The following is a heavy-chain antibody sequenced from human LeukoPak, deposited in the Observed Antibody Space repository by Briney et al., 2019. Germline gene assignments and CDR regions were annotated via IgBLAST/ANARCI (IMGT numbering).Heavy chain of an antibody. Sequence: GGSLTLSCAASGFTFSSYEMNWVRQAPGKGLEWVSYISSSGSTTYYADSVKGRFTISRDNAKNSLYLQMNSLRAEDTAVYYCARAQWLITLYYFDYWGQGTLVTVSS. V-gene: IGHV3-48*03. CDR1: GFTFSSYE. CDR3: ARAQWLITLYYFDY. CDR2: ISSSGSTT. D-gene: IGHD6-19*01. J-gene: IGHJ4*02.